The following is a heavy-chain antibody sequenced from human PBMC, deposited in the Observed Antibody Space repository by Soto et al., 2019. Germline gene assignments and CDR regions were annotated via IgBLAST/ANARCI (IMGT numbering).Heavy chain of an antibody. J-gene: IGHJ6*03. CDR3: ARARHSSSSLYYYYYYMDV. V-gene: IGHV3-7*01. D-gene: IGHD6-6*01. CDR2: QDGSEK. Sequence: QDGSEKYYVDSVKGRFTISRDNAKNSLYLQMNSLRAEDTAVYYCARARHSSSSLYYYYYYMDVWGKGTTVTVSS.